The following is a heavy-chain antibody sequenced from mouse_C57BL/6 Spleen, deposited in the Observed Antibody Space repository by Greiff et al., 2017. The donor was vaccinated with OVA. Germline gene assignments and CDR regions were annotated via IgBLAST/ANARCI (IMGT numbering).Heavy chain of an antibody. D-gene: IGHD1-1*01. CDR2: IDPEDGET. Sequence: VQLQQSGAELVKPGASVKLSCTASGFNIKDYYMHWVKQRTEQGLEWIGRIDPEDGETIYAPKFQGKATITADTSSNTAYLQLSSLTSEDTAVYYCARYGSSPFDYWGQGTTLTVSS. V-gene: IGHV14-2*01. CDR1: GFNIKDYY. J-gene: IGHJ2*01. CDR3: ARYGSSPFDY.